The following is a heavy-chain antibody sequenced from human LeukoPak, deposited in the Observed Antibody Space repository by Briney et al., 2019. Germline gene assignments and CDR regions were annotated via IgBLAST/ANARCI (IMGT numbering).Heavy chain of an antibody. J-gene: IGHJ3*02. CDR2: ISESSVYI. CDR3: ARDALGYCSSISCHTGAFDI. D-gene: IGHD2-2*01. CDR1: GFTFNSYS. V-gene: IGHV3-48*02. Sequence: PGGSLRLSCAASGFTFNSYSMNWVRQAPGKGLEWVSYISESSVYIYYTDSVKGRFTISRDNAKNSLYLQMNSLRDEDTAVYYCARDALGYCSSISCHTGAFDIWGQGTMVTVSS.